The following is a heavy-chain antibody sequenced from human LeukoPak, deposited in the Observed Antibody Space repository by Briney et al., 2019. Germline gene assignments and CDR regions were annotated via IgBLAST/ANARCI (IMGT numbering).Heavy chain of an antibody. CDR3: ARGRSTGYPYYFEY. Sequence: ASVKVSCKASGYTFTSYDINWVRQAPGQGLEWMGWMNPNSGSTGYAQKFQGRVTITRNTSISTAYMELSGLRSEDTAVYYCARGRSTGYPYYFEYWGQGTLVTVSS. CDR1: GYTFTSYD. V-gene: IGHV1-8*03. CDR2: MNPNSGST. D-gene: IGHD5-12*01. J-gene: IGHJ4*02.